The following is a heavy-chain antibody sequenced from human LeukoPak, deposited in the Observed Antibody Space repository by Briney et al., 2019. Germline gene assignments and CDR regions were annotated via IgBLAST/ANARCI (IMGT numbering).Heavy chain of an antibody. CDR3: ASQWGYYGSGSYRFDY. V-gene: IGHV3-33*01. D-gene: IGHD3-10*01. CDR2: IWYDGSNK. Sequence: GGSLRLSCAASGFTFSSYGMHWVRQAPGKGLEWVAVIWYDGSNKYCADSVKGRFTISRDNSKNTLYLQMNSLRAEDTAVYYCASQWGYYGSGSYRFDYWGQGTLVTVSS. J-gene: IGHJ4*02. CDR1: GFTFSSYG.